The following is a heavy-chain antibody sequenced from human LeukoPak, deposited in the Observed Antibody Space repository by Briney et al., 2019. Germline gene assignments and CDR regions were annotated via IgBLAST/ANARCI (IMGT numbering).Heavy chain of an antibody. V-gene: IGHV3-30*04. CDR3: ARYSRPSGFDY. CDR1: GFTFSSYA. Sequence: GGSLRLSCAASGFTFSSYAMHWVRQAPGKGLEWVAVISYDGSNKYYADSVKGRFTISRDNSKSTLYLQMNSLRAEDTAVYYCARYSRPSGFDYWGQGTLVTVSS. CDR2: ISYDGSNK. J-gene: IGHJ4*02. D-gene: IGHD6-13*01.